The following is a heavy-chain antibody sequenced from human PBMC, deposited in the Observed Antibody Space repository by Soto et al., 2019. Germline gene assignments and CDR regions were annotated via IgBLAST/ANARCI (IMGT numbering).Heavy chain of an antibody. V-gene: IGHV4-30-4*01. D-gene: IGHD3-10*01. CDR2: IYYSGST. CDR1: GGSISSGDYY. J-gene: IGHJ4*02. CDR3: AREFPNYYGSGSYYQQDPGLRD. Sequence: SETLSLTCTVSGGSISSGDYYWSWIRQPPGKGLEWIGYIYYSGSTYYNPSLKSRVTISVDTSKNQFSLKLSSVTAADTAVYYCAREFPNYYGSGSYYQQDPGLRDWGQGTLVTVSS.